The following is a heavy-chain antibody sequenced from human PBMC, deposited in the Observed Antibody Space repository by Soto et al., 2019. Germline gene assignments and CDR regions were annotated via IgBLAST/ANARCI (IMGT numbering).Heavy chain of an antibody. Sequence: ASVKVSCKASGGTFSSYAISWVRQAPGQGLEWMGWISAYNGNTNYAQKLQGRVTMTTDTSTSTAYMELRSLRSDDTAVYYCASSVGIAVAGNYGMDVWGQGTTVTVSS. D-gene: IGHD6-19*01. CDR2: ISAYNGNT. J-gene: IGHJ6*02. CDR3: ASSVGIAVAGNYGMDV. V-gene: IGHV1-18*01. CDR1: GGTFSSYA.